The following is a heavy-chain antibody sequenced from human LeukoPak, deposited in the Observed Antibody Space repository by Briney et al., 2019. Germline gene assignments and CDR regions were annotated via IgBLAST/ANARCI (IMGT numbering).Heavy chain of an antibody. Sequence: SETLSLTCTVSGGSISSFGYYWGWIRQPPGKGLEWIGSMFYSGSTYYNPSLKSRVTISVDTSKNQFSLKLSSVTAADTAVYYCAVGGYSGYDYTNYYYYYYMDVWGKGTTVTVSS. J-gene: IGHJ6*03. CDR2: MFYSGST. CDR3: AVGGYSGYDYTNYYYYYYMDV. CDR1: GGSISSFGYY. D-gene: IGHD5-12*01. V-gene: IGHV4-39*07.